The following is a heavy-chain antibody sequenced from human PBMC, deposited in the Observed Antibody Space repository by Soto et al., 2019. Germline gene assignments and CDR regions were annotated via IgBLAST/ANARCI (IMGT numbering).Heavy chain of an antibody. J-gene: IGHJ5*02. CDR3: AKTPFEAAAGGICWFDP. CDR1: GFTFSSYA. D-gene: IGHD6-13*01. V-gene: IGHV3-23*01. Sequence: EVQLLESGGGLVQPGGSLRLSCAASGFTFSSYAMSWVRQAPGKGLEWVSAISGSGGSTYYADSVKGRFTISRDNSKNTLYLQMNSLRAEDTAVYYCAKTPFEAAAGGICWFDPWGQGTLVTVSS. CDR2: ISGSGGST.